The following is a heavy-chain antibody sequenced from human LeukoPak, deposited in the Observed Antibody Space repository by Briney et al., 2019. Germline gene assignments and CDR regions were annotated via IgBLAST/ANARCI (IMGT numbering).Heavy chain of an antibody. V-gene: IGHV3-7*01. CDR2: IKQDGSEK. D-gene: IGHD3-10*01. CDR3: ARPLMYYYGSETYFWFDP. J-gene: IGHJ5*02. CDR1: GFTFTTYW. Sequence: GGSLRLSCAASGFTFTTYWMGWVRQAPGKGLEWVANIKQDGSEKYYVDSVKGRFTISRDNAKNSLSLQMNSLRAEDTAVYYCARPLMYYYGSETYFWFDPWGQGTLVTVSS.